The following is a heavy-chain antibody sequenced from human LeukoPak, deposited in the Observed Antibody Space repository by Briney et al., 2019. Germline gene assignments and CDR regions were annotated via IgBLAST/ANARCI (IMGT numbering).Heavy chain of an antibody. CDR2: ISYDGSNK. CDR1: GFNFDDYA. J-gene: IGHJ4*02. Sequence: GGSLRLSCAASGFNFDDYAMHWVRQAPGKGLEWVAVISYDGSNKYYADSVKGRFTISRDNSKNTLYLQMNSLRAEDTAVYYCARSTLRFFDWLPFDYWGQGTLVTVSS. CDR3: ARSTLRFFDWLPFDY. V-gene: IGHV3-30-3*01. D-gene: IGHD3-9*01.